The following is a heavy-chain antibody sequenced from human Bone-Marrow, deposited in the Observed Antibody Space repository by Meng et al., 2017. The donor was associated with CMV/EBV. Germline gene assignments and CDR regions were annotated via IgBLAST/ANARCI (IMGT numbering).Heavy chain of an antibody. CDR2: IIPILGIA. D-gene: IGHD3-3*01. CDR3: ARVSARDYDFWSGYFDY. Sequence: SVKVSCKAFGGTFSSYAISWVRQAPGQGLAWMGGIIPILGIANYAQKFQGRATITADKSTSTAYMELSSLRSEDTAVYYCARVSARDYDFWSGYFDYRGHGTRVTVSS. V-gene: IGHV1-69*10. J-gene: IGHJ4*01. CDR1: GGTFSSYA.